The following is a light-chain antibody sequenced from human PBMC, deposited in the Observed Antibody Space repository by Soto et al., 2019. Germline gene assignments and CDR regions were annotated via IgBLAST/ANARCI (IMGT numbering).Light chain of an antibody. J-gene: IGKJ2*01. CDR2: GAS. CDR1: QSVSSN. V-gene: IGKV3-15*01. Sequence: EIVMTQSPATLSVSPGERATLSCRASQSVSSNLAWYQQKPGQAPRLLIYGASTRATGFPARFSGSGSGTEFTLTISSLQSEDFAVYYGQQYNNWPPANTFGQGTKLEIK. CDR3: QQYNNWPPANT.